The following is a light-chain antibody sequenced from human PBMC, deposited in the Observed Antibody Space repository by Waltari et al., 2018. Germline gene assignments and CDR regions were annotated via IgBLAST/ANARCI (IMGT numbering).Light chain of an antibody. J-gene: IGKJ4*01. V-gene: IGKV2-28*01. CDR2: LGS. CDR3: MQSLQTPLS. Sequence: DIVMTQSPLSLPVTPGEPASISCRSSQSLLHSNGYYYLDWYLQKPGQSPQLLIYLGSNRAAGVPERFTGSGSGTTCTLKISRVEAEDVGVYYCMQSLQTPLSLGGGTKVEIK. CDR1: QSLLHSNGYYY.